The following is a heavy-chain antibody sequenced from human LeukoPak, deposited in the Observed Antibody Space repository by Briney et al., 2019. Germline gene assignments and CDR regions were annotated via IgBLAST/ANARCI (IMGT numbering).Heavy chain of an antibody. CDR2: IYHSGST. J-gene: IGHJ4*02. CDR1: GGSIRMSTYC. Sequence: SETLSLTCTVSGGSIRMSTYCSGSISHPPRNCLEWIGSIYHSGSTHYHPSLRSRVTMSVDTSKNQFTLKVTAVAAADTAVYYCVTNGTVTVAGTKFNYFDYWGQGALVTVSS. V-gene: IGHV4-39*01. D-gene: IGHD6-19*01. CDR3: VTNGTVTVAGTKFNYFDY.